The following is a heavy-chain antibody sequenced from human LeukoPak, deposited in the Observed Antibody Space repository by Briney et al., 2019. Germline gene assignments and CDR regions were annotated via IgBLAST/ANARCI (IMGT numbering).Heavy chain of an antibody. CDR3: AREMVRGVIIDY. CDR2: ISSSSGYI. V-gene: IGHV3-21*01. Sequence: GGSLRLSCAASGFTFSSYSMNWVRQAPGKGLEWVSSISSSSGYIYYAGSVKGRFTISRDNAENSLYLQMNSLRAEDTAVYYCAREMVRGVIIDYWGQGTLVTVSS. J-gene: IGHJ4*02. CDR1: GFTFSSYS. D-gene: IGHD3-10*01.